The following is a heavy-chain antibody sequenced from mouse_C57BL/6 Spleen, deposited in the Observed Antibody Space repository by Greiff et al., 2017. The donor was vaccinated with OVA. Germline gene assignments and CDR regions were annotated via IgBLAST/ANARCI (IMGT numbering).Heavy chain of an antibody. CDR3: ARDRGTTVAYYFDY. J-gene: IGHJ2*01. Sequence: EVKLMESGPGLVKPSQSLSLTCSVTGYSITSGYYWNWIRQFPGNKLEWVGYISYDGSNNYNPSLKNRISITRDTSKNQFFLKLNSVTTEDTATYYCARDRGTTVAYYFDYWGQGTTLTVSS. CDR2: ISYDGSN. CDR1: GYSITSGYY. D-gene: IGHD1-1*01. V-gene: IGHV3-6*01.